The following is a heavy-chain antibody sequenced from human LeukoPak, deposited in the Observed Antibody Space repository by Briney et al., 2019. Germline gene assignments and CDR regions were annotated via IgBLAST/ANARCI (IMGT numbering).Heavy chain of an antibody. Sequence: GGSLRLSCAASGFTFSSYSMNWVRQAPGKGLEWVANIKQDGSEKYYVDSVKGRFTISRDNAKNSLYLQMNSLRAEDPAVYYCAREIAAAYDAFDIWGQGTMVTVSS. D-gene: IGHD6-13*01. V-gene: IGHV3-7*01. J-gene: IGHJ3*02. CDR2: IKQDGSEK. CDR3: AREIAAAYDAFDI. CDR1: GFTFSSYS.